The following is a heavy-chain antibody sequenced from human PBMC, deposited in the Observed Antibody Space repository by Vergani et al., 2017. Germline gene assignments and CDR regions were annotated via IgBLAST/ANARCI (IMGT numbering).Heavy chain of an antibody. J-gene: IGHJ3*02. CDR2: INPNNGGT. CDR1: GYTFTGYY. CDR3: ASSNWNHVRPIYAFDI. Sequence: QVQLVQSGAEVKKPGASVKVSCKASGYTFTGYYMHWVRKAPGQGLEWMGWINPNNGGTNYEQKFQGRVTMTRDTSISTAYMELSRLRSDDTAVYYCASSNWNHVRPIYAFDIWGQGTMVTVSS. D-gene: IGHD1-14*01. V-gene: IGHV1-2*02.